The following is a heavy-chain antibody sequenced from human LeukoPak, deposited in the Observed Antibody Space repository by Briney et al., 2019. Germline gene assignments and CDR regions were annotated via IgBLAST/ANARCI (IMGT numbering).Heavy chain of an antibody. V-gene: IGHV4-39*07. D-gene: IGHD3-10*01. J-gene: IGHJ4*02. CDR1: GGSISSSSYY. CDR2: IYYSGST. CDR3: ARGSQTYYYGSGHFDY. Sequence: SETLSLTCTVSGGSISSSSYYWGWIRQPPGKGLEWIGSIYYSGSTYYNPSLKSRVTISVDTSKNQFSLKLSSVTAADTAVYYCARGSQTYYYGSGHFDYWGQGTLVTVSS.